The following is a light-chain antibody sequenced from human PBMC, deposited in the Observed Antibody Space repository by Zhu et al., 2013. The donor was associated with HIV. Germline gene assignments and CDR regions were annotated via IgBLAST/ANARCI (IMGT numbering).Light chain of an antibody. CDR1: QSVLYSSNNNNY. Sequence: DIVMTQSPDSLAVSLGERATINCKSSQSVLYSSNNNNYLAWYQQKPGHPPKLLIYWASTRESGVPDRFSGSGSGTDFTLTISSLQAEDVAVYYCQQYYSIPRTFGQGTKLEIK. J-gene: IGKJ2*01. V-gene: IGKV4-1*01. CDR3: QQYYSIPRT. CDR2: WAS.